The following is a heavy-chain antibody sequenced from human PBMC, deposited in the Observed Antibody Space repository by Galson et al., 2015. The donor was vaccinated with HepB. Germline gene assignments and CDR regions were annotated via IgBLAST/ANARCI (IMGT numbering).Heavy chain of an antibody. CDR2: TSGSGGST. CDR1: GFTFSSYA. CDR3: AKDVIVVVPVVLDY. V-gene: IGHV3-23*01. J-gene: IGHJ4*02. D-gene: IGHD2-2*01. Sequence: SLRLSCAASGFTFSSYAMSWVRQAPGKGLEWVSATSGSGGSTYYADSVKGWFTISRDNSKNTLYLQMNSLRAEDTAVYYCAKDVIVVVPVVLDYWGQGTLVTVSS.